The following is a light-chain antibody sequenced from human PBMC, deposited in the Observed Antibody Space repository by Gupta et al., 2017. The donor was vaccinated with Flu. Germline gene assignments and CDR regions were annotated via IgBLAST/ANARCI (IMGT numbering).Light chain of an antibody. V-gene: IGKV1-8*01. J-gene: IGKJ1*01. CDR3: QQYYNYPWT. CDR2: DAS. Sequence: GDRVTITCRASQGISSYLAWYQQKPGKAPKLLIYDASTLQSGVPSRFSGSGSGTDFTLTISCLQSEDFATYYCQQYYNYPWTFGQGTKVEIK. CDR1: QGISSY.